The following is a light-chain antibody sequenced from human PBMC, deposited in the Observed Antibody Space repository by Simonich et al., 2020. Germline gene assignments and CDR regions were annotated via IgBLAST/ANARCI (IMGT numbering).Light chain of an antibody. CDR1: QSVSSY. J-gene: IGKJ4*01. Sequence: EIVLTQSPATLSLSPGERATLSCRASQSVSSYLAWYQQKPGQAPRLLIYDASNRATGIPARFSGSWSGTDCTLTISSLEPEDFAVYYCQQRSNWPPALTFGGGTKVEIK. V-gene: IGKV3-11*01. CDR3: QQRSNWPPALT. CDR2: DAS.